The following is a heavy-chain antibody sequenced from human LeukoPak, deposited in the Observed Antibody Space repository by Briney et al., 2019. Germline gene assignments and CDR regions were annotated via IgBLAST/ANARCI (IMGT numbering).Heavy chain of an antibody. D-gene: IGHD1-26*01. Sequence: GSLILSCAASGFTFSSYWMSWVRQAPGKGLEWVANIKQDGSEKNYVDSVKGRFTISRDNAKNSLYLQMNSLRVEDTAVYYCARQELIGDWFDPWGQGTLVTVSS. CDR3: ARQELIGDWFDP. J-gene: IGHJ5*02. CDR2: IKQDGSEK. CDR1: GFTFSSYW. V-gene: IGHV3-7*01.